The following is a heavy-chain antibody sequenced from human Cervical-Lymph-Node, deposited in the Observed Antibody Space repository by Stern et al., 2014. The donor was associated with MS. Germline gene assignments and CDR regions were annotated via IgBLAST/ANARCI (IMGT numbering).Heavy chain of an antibody. J-gene: IGHJ4*02. CDR1: GFSLSTSGLG. CDR2: SDWDDQK. CDR3: AHRTAGPFDY. V-gene: IGHV2-5*02. Sequence: QITLKESGPALVKPTQTLTLTCTFSGFSLSTSGLGVGWIRQPPGEALERLSYSDWDDQKHYSPSLKSRLTITKDTSKNQVVLTLTNVDPVDTATYYCAHRTAGPFDYWGQGTLVTVSS.